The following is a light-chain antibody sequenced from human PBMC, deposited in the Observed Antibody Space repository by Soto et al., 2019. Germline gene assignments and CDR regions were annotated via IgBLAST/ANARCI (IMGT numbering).Light chain of an antibody. Sequence: DIQMTQSPSSLSASIGDRVTITCRASQGISKSVAWFQQKPRKAPKSLIYDISNLQSGVPSRFSGSGSGTDFTLTISSLQPEDFATYYCQQYESYPFTFGQGTKLEIK. J-gene: IGKJ2*01. CDR3: QQYESYPFT. CDR2: DIS. CDR1: QGISKS. V-gene: IGKV1-16*01.